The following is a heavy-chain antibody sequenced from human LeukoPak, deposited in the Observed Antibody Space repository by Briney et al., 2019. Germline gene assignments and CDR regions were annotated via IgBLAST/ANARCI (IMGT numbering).Heavy chain of an antibody. CDR1: GYTFSDFY. CDR3: ARGDWYFAL. V-gene: IGHV1-2*02. CDR2: INPDNGVT. Sequence: ASVKVSCKASGYTFSDFYIHWVRQAPGQGLEWLGYINPDNGVTNYAQKIRGRVTLTRDTPITTAYMELTRLTSDDTAMYYCARGDWYFALWGRGTLVTVSS. J-gene: IGHJ2*01.